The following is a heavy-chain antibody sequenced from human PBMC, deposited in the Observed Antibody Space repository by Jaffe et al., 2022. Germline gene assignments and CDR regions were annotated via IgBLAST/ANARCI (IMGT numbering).Heavy chain of an antibody. Sequence: EVQLVESGGVVVQPGGSLRLSCAASGFTFDDYAMHWVRQAPGKGLEWVSLISWDGGSTYYADSVKGRFTISRDNSKNSLYLQMNSLRAEDTALYYCAKDSLEGSSGWYGYNYFDYWGQGTLVTVSS. D-gene: IGHD6-19*01. CDR1: GFTFDDYA. CDR2: ISWDGGST. V-gene: IGHV3-43D*04. CDR3: AKDSLEGSSGWYGYNYFDY. J-gene: IGHJ4*02.